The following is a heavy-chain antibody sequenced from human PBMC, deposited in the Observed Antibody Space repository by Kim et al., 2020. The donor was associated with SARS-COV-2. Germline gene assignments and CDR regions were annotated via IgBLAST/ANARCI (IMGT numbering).Heavy chain of an antibody. CDR3: ATDGNWGSY. J-gene: IGHJ4*02. V-gene: IGHV1-24*01. Sequence: ETIYAQKFQGRVTMTEDTSTDTAYMELSSLRSEDTAVYYCATDGNWGSYWGQGTLVTVSS. CDR2: ET. D-gene: IGHD7-27*01.